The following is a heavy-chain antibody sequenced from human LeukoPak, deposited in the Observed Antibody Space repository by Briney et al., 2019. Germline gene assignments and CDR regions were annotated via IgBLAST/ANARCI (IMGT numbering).Heavy chain of an antibody. D-gene: IGHD3-16*01. V-gene: IGHV3-30*02. CDR3: ERDHRHTYVGI. J-gene: IGHJ3*02. Sequence: GGSLRLSCAASGFTLSSYDMHGVRQAPDKGLEWVAFIRNDGSNKYYADSVKRRFTISRDNSKNTLYLQMNRLRAEDTAVYYCERDHRHTYVGIWGQGTMVTVSS. CDR1: GFTLSSYD. CDR2: IRNDGSNK.